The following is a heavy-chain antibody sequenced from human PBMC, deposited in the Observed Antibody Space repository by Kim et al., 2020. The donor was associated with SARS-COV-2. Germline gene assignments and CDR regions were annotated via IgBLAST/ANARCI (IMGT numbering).Heavy chain of an antibody. J-gene: IGHJ6*02. Sequence: SETLSLTCTVSGGSISSYYWSWIRQPPGRGLEWIGYIYYIGSTNYNPSLKSRVTISVDTSKNQFSLKLSSVTAADTAVYYCARDLGYNWNYYYYYGMDVWCHGTTVTVSS. CDR2: IYYIGST. D-gene: IGHD1-20*01. CDR1: GGSISSYY. CDR3: ARDLGYNWNYYYYYGMDV. V-gene: IGHV4-59*01.